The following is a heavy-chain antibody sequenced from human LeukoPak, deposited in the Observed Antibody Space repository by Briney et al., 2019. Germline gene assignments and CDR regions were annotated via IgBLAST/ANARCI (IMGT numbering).Heavy chain of an antibody. CDR2: IWYDGSNK. CDR1: GFTFSSYG. Sequence: GGSLRLSCAASGFTFSSYGMHWVRQAPGKGLEWVAVIWYDGSNKYYADSVKGRFTISRDNSKNTLCLQMNSLRAEDTAVYYCASAYYYGSGSQSEAFDIWGQGTMVTVSS. CDR3: ASAYYYGSGSQSEAFDI. J-gene: IGHJ3*02. V-gene: IGHV3-33*01. D-gene: IGHD3-10*01.